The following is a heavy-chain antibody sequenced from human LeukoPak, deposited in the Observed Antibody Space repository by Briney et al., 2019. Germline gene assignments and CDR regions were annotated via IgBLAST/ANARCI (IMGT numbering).Heavy chain of an antibody. CDR1: GYTLTELS. CDR2: FDPEDGET. J-gene: IGHJ4*02. Sequence: ASVKVSCKVSGYTLTELSMHWVRQAPGKGLEWMGGFDPEDGETIYAQKFQGRVTMTRNTSISTAYMELSSLRSEDTAVYYCARRWGFGVNRPFDYWGQGTLVTVSS. V-gene: IGHV1-24*01. D-gene: IGHD3-10*01. CDR3: ARRWGFGVNRPFDY.